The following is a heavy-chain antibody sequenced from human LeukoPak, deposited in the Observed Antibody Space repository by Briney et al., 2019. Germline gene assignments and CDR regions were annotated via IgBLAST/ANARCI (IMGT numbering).Heavy chain of an antibody. J-gene: IGHJ6*03. CDR1: GFIFDDFT. Sequence: SGGSLRLSCAASGFIFDDFTMHWVRQAPGKGLEWVSLITWDGRATFYADSVRGRFTISRDNNRNYLYLQMNSLTTADTALYYCAKDVGVVAHYYMDVWGKGTPVTVSS. V-gene: IGHV3-43*01. CDR3: AKDVGVVAHYYMDV. CDR2: ITWDGRAT.